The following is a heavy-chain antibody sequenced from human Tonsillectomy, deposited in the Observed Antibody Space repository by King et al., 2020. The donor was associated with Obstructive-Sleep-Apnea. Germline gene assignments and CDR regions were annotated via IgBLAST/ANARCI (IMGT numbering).Heavy chain of an antibody. V-gene: IGHV3-48*04. Sequence: VQLVESGGGLVQPGGSLRLSCAASGFTFRSYSMNWVRQAPGKGLEWVSYISSSSSTIYYADSVEGRFTISRDNAKNSLYLQMNSLRAEDTAVYYCARDPRLYYYDSSGGWYFDLWGRGTLVTVSS. CDR2: ISSSSSTI. D-gene: IGHD3-22*01. J-gene: IGHJ2*01. CDR1: GFTFRSYS. CDR3: ARDPRLYYYDSSGGWYFDL.